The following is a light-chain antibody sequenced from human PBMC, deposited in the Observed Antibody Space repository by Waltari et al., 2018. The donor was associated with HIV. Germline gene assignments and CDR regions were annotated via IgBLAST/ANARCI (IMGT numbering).Light chain of an antibody. CDR1: SSNIGAHYD. V-gene: IGLV1-40*01. CDR2: GNN. Sequence: TQPPSVSGAPGQRVTISCTGSSSNIGAHYDVHWYQQLPGTAPKLLIYGNNNRPSGVPDRFSGSKSGTSASLAITGLQAEDEADYYCQSYDSSLSGSGVFGGGTKLTVL. CDR3: QSYDSSLSGSGV. J-gene: IGLJ3*02.